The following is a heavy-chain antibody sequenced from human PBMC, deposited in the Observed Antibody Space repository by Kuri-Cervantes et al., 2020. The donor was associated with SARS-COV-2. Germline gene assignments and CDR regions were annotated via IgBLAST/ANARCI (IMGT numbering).Heavy chain of an antibody. J-gene: IGHJ6*02. CDR3: ARSYDSSDYSLDV. D-gene: IGHD3-22*01. V-gene: IGHV3-21*01. CDR2: SSSSSSYI. CDR1: GFTFSSYS. Sequence: GGSLRLSCAASGFTFSSYSMNWVRQAPGTGLEWVSSSSSSSSYIYYADSVKRRFTNSRDNANNSRYLQMNSLRSEDTAVYYCARSYDSSDYSLDVWGQGPTVTVSS.